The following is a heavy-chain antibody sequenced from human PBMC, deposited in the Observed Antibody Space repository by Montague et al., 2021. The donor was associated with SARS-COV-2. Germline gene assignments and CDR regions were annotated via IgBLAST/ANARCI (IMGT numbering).Heavy chain of an antibody. CDR1: GGSMSDHY. CDR2: IYYSGGI. J-gene: IGHJ5*02. V-gene: IGHV4-59*11. D-gene: IGHD3-10*01. CDR3: ARAVSVRRAVNWFDP. Sequence: SETLLTCTVSGGSMSDHYWAWIRQPPGKGLEWLAYIYYSGGINSXASLKSRVTMSVDTSKNQFSLKLTSVTAADTAVYYCARAVSVRRAVNWFDPWGQGTLVTVSS.